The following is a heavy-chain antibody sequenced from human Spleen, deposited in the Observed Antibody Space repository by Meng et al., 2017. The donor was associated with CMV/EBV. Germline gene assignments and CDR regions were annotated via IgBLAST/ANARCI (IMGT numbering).Heavy chain of an antibody. J-gene: IGHJ6*02. V-gene: IGHV1-46*01. CDR2: INPSGGST. D-gene: IGHD2-2*01. CDR3: ARDRYCSSTSCSKRGGMDV. Sequence: ASVKVSCKASGYTFTSYYMHWVRQAPGQGLEWMGIINPSGGSTSYAQKFQGRVTMTRDTSTSTVYMELSSLRSEDTAVYYCARDRYCSSTSCSKRGGMDVWGQGTTVTVSS. CDR1: GYTFTSYY.